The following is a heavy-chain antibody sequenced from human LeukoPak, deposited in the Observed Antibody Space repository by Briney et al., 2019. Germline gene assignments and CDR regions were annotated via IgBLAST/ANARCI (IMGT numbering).Heavy chain of an antibody. CDR1: GYTFTSYG. J-gene: IGHJ2*01. Sequence: ASVTVSCKASGYTFTSYGISWVRQAPGQGLEWVGLISAYNGNTNYAQKLQGRVTMTTDTSTSTAYMELRSLRSDDTAVYYCAREPAGAAGLYWYFDLWGRGTLVTVSS. V-gene: IGHV1-18*01. CDR2: ISAYNGNT. D-gene: IGHD6-13*01. CDR3: AREPAGAAGLYWYFDL.